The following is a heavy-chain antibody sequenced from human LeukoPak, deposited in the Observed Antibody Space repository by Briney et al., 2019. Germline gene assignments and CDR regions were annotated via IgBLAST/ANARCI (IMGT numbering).Heavy chain of an antibody. D-gene: IGHD3-9*01. CDR2: INPNSGGT. J-gene: IGHJ4*02. Sequence: GASAKVSCKASGYTFTGYYMHWVRQAPGQGLEWMGCINPNSGGTNYAQKFQGRVTMTRDTSISTAYMELSRLRSDDTAVYYCARGASRYDILTGTFDYWGQGTLVTVSS. CDR1: GYTFTGYY. V-gene: IGHV1-2*02. CDR3: ARGASRYDILTGTFDY.